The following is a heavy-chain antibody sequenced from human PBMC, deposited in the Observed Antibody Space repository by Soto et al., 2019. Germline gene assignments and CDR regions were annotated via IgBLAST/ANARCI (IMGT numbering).Heavy chain of an antibody. D-gene: IGHD6-19*01. V-gene: IGHV3-30*18. Sequence: QVQLVESGGGVVQPGRSLRLSCAASGFTFSTTGMHWVRQAPGKGLEWVAMISHDGGAKYYADSVKGRFTISRDTSNNTLYLQLNSLRPEDTAVYHCAKDLDGAGWYNYFDPWGQGTLVTVSS. CDR3: AKDLDGAGWYNYFDP. J-gene: IGHJ5*02. CDR2: ISHDGGAK. CDR1: GFTFSTTG.